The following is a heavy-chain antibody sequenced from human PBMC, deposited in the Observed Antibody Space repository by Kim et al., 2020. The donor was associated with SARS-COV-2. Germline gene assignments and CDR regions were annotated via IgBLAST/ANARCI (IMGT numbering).Heavy chain of an antibody. CDR1: GYTLTELS. CDR2: FDPEDGET. CDR3: ATVPSTSCYTVSFGSYCDWYFDL. Sequence: ASVKVSCKVSGYTLTELSMHWVRQAPGKGLEWMGGFDPEDGETIYAQKFQGRVTMTEDTSTDTAYMELSSLRSEDTAVYYCATVPSTSCYTVSFGSYCDWYFDLWGRGTLVTVSS. V-gene: IGHV1-24*01. D-gene: IGHD2-2*02. J-gene: IGHJ2*01.